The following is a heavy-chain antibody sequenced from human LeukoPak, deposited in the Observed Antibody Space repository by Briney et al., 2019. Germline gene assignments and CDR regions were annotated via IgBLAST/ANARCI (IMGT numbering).Heavy chain of an antibody. D-gene: IGHD5-12*01. J-gene: IGHJ6*03. Sequence: SETLSLTCIISGASISSSAYHWGWIRQPPGKGLEWIGTIYYSGNTYYNPSLQSRVTISVDTSKNQFSLKLSSVTAADTAVYYCASGAPAAGYSGYDSYYYYYYMDVWGKGTTVTVSS. CDR3: ASGAPAAGYSGYDSYYYYYYMDV. V-gene: IGHV4-39*07. CDR1: GASISSSAYH. CDR2: IYYSGNT.